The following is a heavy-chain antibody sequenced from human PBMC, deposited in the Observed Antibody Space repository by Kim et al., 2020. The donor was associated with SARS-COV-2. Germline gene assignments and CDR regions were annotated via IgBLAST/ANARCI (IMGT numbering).Heavy chain of an antibody. J-gene: IGHJ4*02. Sequence: DTRYSPSFQGQVTISADKSISTAYLQWSSLKASDTAMYYCASQGSSSEEAWGQGTLVTVSS. CDR2: DT. D-gene: IGHD6-6*01. V-gene: IGHV5-51*01. CDR3: ASQGSSSEEA.